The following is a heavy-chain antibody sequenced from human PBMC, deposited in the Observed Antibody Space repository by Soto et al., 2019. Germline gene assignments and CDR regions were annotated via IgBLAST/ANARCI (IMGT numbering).Heavy chain of an antibody. CDR3: ARSYQVLRYFDWLLPNFDY. Sequence: GGSLRLSCAASGFTFSSYSMNWVRQAPGKGLEWVSSISSSSSYIYYAASVKGRFTISRDNAKNSLYLQMNSLRAEDTAVYYCARSYQVLRYFDWLLPNFDYWGQGTLVTVSS. CDR1: GFTFSSYS. J-gene: IGHJ4*02. D-gene: IGHD3-9*01. V-gene: IGHV3-21*01. CDR2: ISSSSSYI.